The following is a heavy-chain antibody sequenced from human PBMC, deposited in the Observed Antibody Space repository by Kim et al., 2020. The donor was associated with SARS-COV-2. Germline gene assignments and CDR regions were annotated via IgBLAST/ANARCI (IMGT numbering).Heavy chain of an antibody. CDR2: ISYDGSNK. Sequence: GGSLRLSCAASGFTFSSYAMHWVRQAPGKGLEWVAVISYDGSNKYYADSVKGRFTISRDNSKNTLYLQMNSLRAEDTAVYYCARDLDYYGSGSPDYWGQG. V-gene: IGHV3-30*04. J-gene: IGHJ4*02. CDR3: ARDLDYYGSGSPDY. D-gene: IGHD3-10*01. CDR1: GFTFSSYA.